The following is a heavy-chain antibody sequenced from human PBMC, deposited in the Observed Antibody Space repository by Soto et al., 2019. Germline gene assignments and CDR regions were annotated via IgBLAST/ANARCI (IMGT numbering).Heavy chain of an antibody. D-gene: IGHD3-9*01. J-gene: IGHJ5*02. V-gene: IGHV4-30-2*01. Sequence: PSETLSLTCAVPGGSINSGDSSWSWLRQPPGKGLELIGYIYHSGSAFSNPALRSRVTISIDRSKNHFSLKLTSVTAADTAVYYCARGAAFFDWVYDLWGQGALVTVSS. CDR1: GGSINSGDSS. CDR3: ARGAAFFDWVYDL. CDR2: IYHSGSA.